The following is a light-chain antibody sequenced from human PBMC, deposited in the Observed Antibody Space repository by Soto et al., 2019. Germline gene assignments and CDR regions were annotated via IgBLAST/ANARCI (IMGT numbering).Light chain of an antibody. V-gene: IGLV2-18*02. CDR3: SSYTSSSTLYV. Sequence: QSALTQPPSVSGSPGQSVTISCTGTSSDVGSYNRVSWYQQPPGTAPKLMIYEVSNRPSGVPDRFSGSKSGNTASLTISGLQAEDEADYYCSSYTSSSTLYVLGTGTKLTVL. CDR1: SSDVGSYNR. J-gene: IGLJ1*01. CDR2: EVS.